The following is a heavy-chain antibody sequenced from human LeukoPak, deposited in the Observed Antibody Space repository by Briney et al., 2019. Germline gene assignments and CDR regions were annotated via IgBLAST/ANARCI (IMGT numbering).Heavy chain of an antibody. D-gene: IGHD2-8*01. CDR2: IKQDGSEK. V-gene: IGHV3-7*01. CDR3: ARVSKGDKMVYAIGSSRSFDY. Sequence: GGSLRLSCAASGFTFSSYWMSWVRQAPGKGLEWVANIKQDGSEKYYVDSVKGRFTISRDNAKNSLYLQMNSLRAEDTAVYYCARVSKGDKMVYAIGSSRSFDYWGQGTLVTVSS. J-gene: IGHJ4*02. CDR1: GFTFSSYW.